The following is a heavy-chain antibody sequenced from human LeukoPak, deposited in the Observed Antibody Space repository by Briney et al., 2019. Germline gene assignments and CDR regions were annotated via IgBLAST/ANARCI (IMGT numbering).Heavy chain of an antibody. J-gene: IGHJ4*02. CDR2: IIPNFGTA. CDR3: ARDRSFDGGLVPGGFDY. D-gene: IGHD3-16*01. V-gene: IGHV1-69*13. Sequence: ASVKVSCKASGGTFSSYAISWVRQAPGQGLEWMGGIIPNFGTANYAQKFQGRVTITADESTSTAYMELSSLRSEDTAVYYCARDRSFDGGLVPGGFDYWGQGTLVTVSS. CDR1: GGTFSSYA.